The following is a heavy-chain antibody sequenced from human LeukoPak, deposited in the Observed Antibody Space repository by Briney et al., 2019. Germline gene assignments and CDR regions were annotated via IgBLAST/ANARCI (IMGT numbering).Heavy chain of an antibody. CDR1: GVTFSSYS. J-gene: IGHJ4*02. CDR2: ISSSSSYI. CDR3: ATRIHSGWYYFDY. D-gene: IGHD6-19*01. V-gene: IGHV3-21*01. Sequence: PGGSLRLSCAASGVTFSSYSMNWVRQAPGKGLEWVSSISSSSSYIYYADSVKGRFTISRDNAKNSLYLQMNSLRAEDTAVYYCATRIHSGWYYFDYWGQGTLVTVSS.